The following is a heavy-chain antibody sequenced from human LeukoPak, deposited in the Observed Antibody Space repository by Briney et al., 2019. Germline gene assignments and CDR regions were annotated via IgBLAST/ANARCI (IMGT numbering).Heavy chain of an antibody. J-gene: IGHJ4*02. Sequence: GPALVKPTQTLTLTCTYSGFSLSTSGMCVSWIRQPPGKALEWLARTDWDDDKYYSTSLKTRLTISKDTSKNQVVLTMTNMDPVDTATYYCARMRGGGNGYIDYWGQGTLVTVSS. D-gene: IGHD1-1*01. CDR1: GFSLSTSGMC. CDR2: TDWDDDK. V-gene: IGHV2-70*11. CDR3: ARMRGGGNGYIDY.